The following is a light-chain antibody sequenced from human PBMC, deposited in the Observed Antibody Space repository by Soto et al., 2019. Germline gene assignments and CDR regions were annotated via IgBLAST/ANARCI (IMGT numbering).Light chain of an antibody. J-gene: IGKJ5*01. CDR3: QQYNTWPPIT. CDR2: GAS. V-gene: IGKV3-15*01. CDR1: QSVGSN. Sequence: EIVMTQSPATLSVSPGERATLSCRASQSVGSNLLAWYQQKPGQAPRLLIYGASTRATGLPARFSGSGSGTDFTLTISSLQSEDFAAYYCQQYNTWPPITFGQGTRLEI.